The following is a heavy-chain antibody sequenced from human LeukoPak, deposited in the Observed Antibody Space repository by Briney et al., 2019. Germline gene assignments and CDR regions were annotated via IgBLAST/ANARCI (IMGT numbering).Heavy chain of an antibody. Sequence: ASVKVSCKASGGTFSSYAISWVRQAPGQGLEWMGGIIPIFDTANYAQKFQGRVTITADESTSTAYMELSSLRSEDTAVYYCANIDYYYDSSGYPSSGWFDPWGQGTLVTVSS. V-gene: IGHV1-69*01. CDR2: IIPIFDTA. D-gene: IGHD3-22*01. CDR3: ANIDYYYDSSGYPSSGWFDP. J-gene: IGHJ5*02. CDR1: GGTFSSYA.